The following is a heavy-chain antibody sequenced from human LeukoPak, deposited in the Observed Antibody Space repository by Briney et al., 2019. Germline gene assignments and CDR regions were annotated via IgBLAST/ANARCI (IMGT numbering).Heavy chain of an antibody. Sequence: SETLSLTCAVYGGSFSNYYWGWIRPPPGKGLEWIGEINHSGSTNYNPSLKSRVTISVDTCKNQFSLKLSSVTAADTAVYYCARNFDYWRQGTLVTVSS. V-gene: IGHV4-34*01. J-gene: IGHJ4*02. CDR1: GGSFSNYY. CDR3: ARNFDY. CDR2: INHSGST.